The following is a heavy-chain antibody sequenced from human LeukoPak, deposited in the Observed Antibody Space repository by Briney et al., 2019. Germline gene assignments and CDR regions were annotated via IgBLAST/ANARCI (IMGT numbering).Heavy chain of an antibody. Sequence: ASVKVSCKAAGYTFTSYAMHWVGQAPGQRLEWVGWINAGNGNTKYSQKFQGRVTITRDTSASTAYMELGSLRSEDTAVYYCARGNRYSSSWYVGDYWGQGTLVTVSS. CDR3: ARGNRYSSSWYVGDY. CDR2: INAGNGNT. CDR1: GYTFTSYA. V-gene: IGHV1-3*01. D-gene: IGHD6-13*01. J-gene: IGHJ4*02.